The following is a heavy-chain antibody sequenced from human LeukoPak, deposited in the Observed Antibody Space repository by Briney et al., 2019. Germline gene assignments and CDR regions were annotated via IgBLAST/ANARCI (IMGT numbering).Heavy chain of an antibody. Sequence: GDSLKISCKGSGYRFSTNWIGWVRQMPGKGLEWMGIIYPGDSDTRYSPSFQGQVTISADKSITTAYLQWSSLKASDTAMYYCARLRDGYNQDYWGQGTLVTVSS. J-gene: IGHJ4*02. D-gene: IGHD5-24*01. CDR1: GYRFSTNW. CDR3: ARLRDGYNQDY. V-gene: IGHV5-51*01. CDR2: IYPGDSDT.